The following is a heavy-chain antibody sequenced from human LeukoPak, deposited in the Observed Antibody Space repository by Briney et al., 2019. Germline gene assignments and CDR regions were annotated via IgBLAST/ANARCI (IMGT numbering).Heavy chain of an antibody. CDR2: MSIDGNTK. Sequence: GGSLRLSCAASGFIFTNYPIHWVRQTPDKGLECVAIMSIDGNTKYYADSVRGRFTTSRDNAKNSLYLQMNSLRVEDTALYYCTKDVLAGGLDYWGPGTLVTVSS. CDR3: TKDVLAGGLDY. D-gene: IGHD3-3*02. CDR1: GFIFTNYP. J-gene: IGHJ4*01. V-gene: IGHV3-30*17.